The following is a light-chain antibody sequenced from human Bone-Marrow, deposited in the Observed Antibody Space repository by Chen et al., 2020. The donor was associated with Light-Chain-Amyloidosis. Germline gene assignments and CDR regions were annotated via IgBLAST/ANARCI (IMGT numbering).Light chain of an antibody. CDR3: QVWDRSSDRPV. CDR1: NIGSTS. CDR2: DDS. V-gene: IGLV3-21*02. Sequence: SYVLTQPSSLSVAPGQTATIAFGGNNIGSTSVHWYQQTPGQAPLLVVYDDSDRPSGIPERLSGSNSGNTATLTISRVEAGDEADYYCQVWDRSSDRPVFGGGTKLTVL. J-gene: IGLJ3*02.